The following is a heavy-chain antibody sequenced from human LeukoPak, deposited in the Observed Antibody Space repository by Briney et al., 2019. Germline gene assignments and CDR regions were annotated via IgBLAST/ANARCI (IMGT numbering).Heavy chain of an antibody. J-gene: IGHJ4*02. CDR2: MNPNSGNT. CDR1: GYTFTSYD. CDR3: AAWYCSSTSCYRDLFDY. D-gene: IGHD2-2*02. Sequence: ASVKVSCKASGYTFTSYDINWVRQATGQGLEWMGWMNPNSGNTGYAQKFQGRVTITRDMSTSTAYMELSSLRSEDTAVYYCAAWYCSSTSCYRDLFDYWGQGTLVTVSS. V-gene: IGHV1-8*01.